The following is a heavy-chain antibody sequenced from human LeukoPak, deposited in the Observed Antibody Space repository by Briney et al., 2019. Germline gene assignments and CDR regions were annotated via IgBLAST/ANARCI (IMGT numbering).Heavy chain of an antibody. CDR2: INHSGST. CDR1: GGSISSSSYY. V-gene: IGHV4-39*07. Sequence: SETLSLTCTVSGGSISSSSYYWGWIRQPPGKGLEWIGEINHSGSTNYNPSLKSRVTISVDTSKNQFSLKLSSVTAADTAVYYCARPVYYYDSSVLRYFDLWGRGTLVTVSS. CDR3: ARPVYYYDSSVLRYFDL. D-gene: IGHD3-22*01. J-gene: IGHJ2*01.